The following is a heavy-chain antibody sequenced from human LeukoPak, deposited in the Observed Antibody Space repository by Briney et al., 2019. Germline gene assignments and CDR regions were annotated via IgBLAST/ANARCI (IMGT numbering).Heavy chain of an antibody. D-gene: IGHD2-15*01. V-gene: IGHV4-59*08. CDR2: IYYSGST. Sequence: SETLSLTCTVSGGSISSYYWSWIRQPPGKGLEWIGYIYYSGSTNYNPSLKSRVTISVDTSKNQFSLKLSSVTAADTAVYYCARHGRDCSGGSCYSSAFYYYYMDVWGKGTTVTISS. CDR3: ARHGRDCSGGSCYSSAFYYYYMDV. J-gene: IGHJ6*03. CDR1: GGSISSYY.